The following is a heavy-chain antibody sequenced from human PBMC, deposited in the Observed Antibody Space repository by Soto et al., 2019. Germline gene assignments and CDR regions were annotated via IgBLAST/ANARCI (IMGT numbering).Heavy chain of an antibody. J-gene: IGHJ6*02. Sequence: EVQLLESGGGLVQPGGSLRLSCAASGFSFSSYAMSWARQAPGKGLEWVSVISNRGGTTFYADSVKGRFTISRDNFKNTVFLQMSSLRAEDTAVYYCAKYVAVAGTALYGMDVWGQGTTVTVSS. CDR1: GFSFSSYA. V-gene: IGHV3-23*01. D-gene: IGHD6-19*01. CDR2: ISNRGGTT. CDR3: AKYVAVAGTALYGMDV.